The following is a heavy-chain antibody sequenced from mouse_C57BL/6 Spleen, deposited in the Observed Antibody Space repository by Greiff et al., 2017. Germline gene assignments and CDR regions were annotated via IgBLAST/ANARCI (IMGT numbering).Heavy chain of an antibody. CDR2: IDPETGGT. J-gene: IGHJ2*01. Sequence: VQLQESGAELVRPGASVTLSCKASGYTFTDYEMHWVKQTPVHGLEWIGAIDPETGGTAYNQKFKGKAILTADKSSSTAYMELRRLTSEDSAVYFCTRCYYGSGLDYWGQGTTLTLSS. D-gene: IGHD1-1*01. CDR1: GYTFTDYE. V-gene: IGHV1-15*01. CDR3: TRCYYGSGLDY.